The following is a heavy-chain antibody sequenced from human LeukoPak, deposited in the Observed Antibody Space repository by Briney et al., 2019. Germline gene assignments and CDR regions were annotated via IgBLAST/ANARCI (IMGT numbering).Heavy chain of an antibody. Sequence: SETLSLTCTVSGGSISSYYWSWIRQPPGKGLEWIGYIYYSGSTNYNPSLKSRVTISVDTSKNQFSLKLSSVTAADTAVYYCARARSICSSTSCYYYYYYMDVWGKGTTVTVSS. CDR3: ARARSICSSTSCYYYYYYMDV. J-gene: IGHJ6*03. D-gene: IGHD2-2*01. CDR2: IYYSGST. V-gene: IGHV4-59*12. CDR1: GGSISSYY.